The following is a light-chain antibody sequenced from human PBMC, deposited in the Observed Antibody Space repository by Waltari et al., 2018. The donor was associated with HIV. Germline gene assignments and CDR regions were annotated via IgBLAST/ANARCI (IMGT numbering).Light chain of an antibody. CDR3: AAWDDILSGWV. CDR1: SANVGNA. Sequence: QSVLTQPPSASGTPGQRVTISCSGSSANVGNAVYWYQQLPGTAPKVLIYRHNQRPSGVPDRFSGSRSGTSASLDVSGLRSEDEANYFCAAWDDILSGWVFGGGTKLTVL. J-gene: IGLJ3*02. CDR2: RHN. V-gene: IGLV1-47*01.